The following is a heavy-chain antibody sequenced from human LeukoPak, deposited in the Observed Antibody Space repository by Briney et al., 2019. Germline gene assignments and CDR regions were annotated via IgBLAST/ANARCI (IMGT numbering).Heavy chain of an antibody. J-gene: IGHJ3*02. CDR1: GYTLTELS. Sequence: ASVKVSCKVSGYTLTELSMHWVRQAPGKGLEWMGGFDPEDGETIYAQKFQGRVTMTEDTSTDTAYMELSSPRSEDTAVYYCATDPSGRRHAFDIWGQGTMVTVSS. D-gene: IGHD1-26*01. V-gene: IGHV1-24*01. CDR3: ATDPSGRRHAFDI. CDR2: FDPEDGET.